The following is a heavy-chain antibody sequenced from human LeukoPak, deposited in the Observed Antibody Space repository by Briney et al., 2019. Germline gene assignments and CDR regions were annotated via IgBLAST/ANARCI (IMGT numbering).Heavy chain of an antibody. Sequence: GASVKVSCKASGYPFTSYEINWVRQAPGQGLEWLGWMNPNNDETGYEAKFQGRVAMTMNMSINTAYMELSGLRSEDTAVYYCARVAPGGDYWGQGTLVTVSS. CDR1: GYPFTSYE. CDR3: ARVAPGGDY. D-gene: IGHD3-16*01. J-gene: IGHJ4*02. CDR2: MNPNNDET. V-gene: IGHV1-8*01.